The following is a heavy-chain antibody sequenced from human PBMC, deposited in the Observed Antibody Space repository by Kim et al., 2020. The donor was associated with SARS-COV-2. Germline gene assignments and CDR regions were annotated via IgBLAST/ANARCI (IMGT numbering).Heavy chain of an antibody. V-gene: IGHV3-15*01. D-gene: IGHD6-13*01. CDR3: TTGYAVGYSSDY. CDR2: IKSKTDGGTT. J-gene: IGHJ4*02. Sequence: GGSLRLSCAASGFTFSDAWMSWVRQAPGKGLEWVGRIKSKTDGGTTDYAAPVKGRFTISRDDSKNTLYLQMNSLKTEDTAVYYCTTGYAVGYSSDYWGQGTLVTVSS. CDR1: GFTFSDAW.